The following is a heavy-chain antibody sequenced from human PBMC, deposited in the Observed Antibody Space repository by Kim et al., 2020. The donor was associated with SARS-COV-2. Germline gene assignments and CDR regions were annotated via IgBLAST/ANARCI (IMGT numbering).Heavy chain of an antibody. CDR1: GGTFSSYA. Sequence: SVKVSCKASGGTFSSYAISWVRQAPGQGLEWMGRIIPILGIANYAQKFQGRVTITADKSTSTAYMELSSLRSEDTAVYYCARGFKDIVVVPAARRGWFDPWVQGTLVTVSS. V-gene: IGHV1-69*04. CDR3: ARGFKDIVVVPAARRGWFDP. J-gene: IGHJ5*02. D-gene: IGHD2-2*01. CDR2: IIPILGIA.